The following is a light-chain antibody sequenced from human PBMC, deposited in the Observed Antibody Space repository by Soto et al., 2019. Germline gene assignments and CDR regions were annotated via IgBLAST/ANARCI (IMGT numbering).Light chain of an antibody. V-gene: IGKV3D-20*02. CDR3: QQRNNWPPIT. Sequence: EIVLTPSPGTLSLSPGERATLSCRASQSVNSSYLAWYQQKPGQAPRLLIYGASSRATGIPDRFSGSGSGTDFTLTISSLEPEDFALYYCQQRNNWPPITFGQGTRLEI. CDR1: QSVNSSY. CDR2: GAS. J-gene: IGKJ5*01.